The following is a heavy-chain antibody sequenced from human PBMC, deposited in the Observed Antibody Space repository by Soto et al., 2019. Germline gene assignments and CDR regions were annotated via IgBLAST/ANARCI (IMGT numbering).Heavy chain of an antibody. CDR1: GGSISSGGYS. V-gene: IGHV4-30-2*01. CDR2: IYHSGST. CDR3: ARVRFGYGDHDAHYMDV. D-gene: IGHD4-17*01. Sequence: SETLSLTCAVSGGSISSGGYSWSWIRQPPGKGLEWIGYIYHSGSTYYNPSLKSRVTISVDRSKNQFSLKLSSVTAADTAVYYCARVRFGYGDHDAHYMDVWGQGTTVTVSS. J-gene: IGHJ6*02.